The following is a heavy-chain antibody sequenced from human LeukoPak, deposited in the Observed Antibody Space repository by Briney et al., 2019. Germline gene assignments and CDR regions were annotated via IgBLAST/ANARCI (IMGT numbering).Heavy chain of an antibody. CDR2: VKQDGSEK. CDR3: VRDVLYYYGAERLFWFDP. Sequence: GGSLRLSCEGSEFSFSSYWMSWVRQAPGKGLEWVAKVKQDGSEKYYVDSVKGRFTISRDNAKNSMYLLMNSLRVEDTAVYYCVRDVLYYYGAERLFWFDPWGQGTLVTVSS. CDR1: EFSFSSYW. J-gene: IGHJ5*02. D-gene: IGHD3-10*01. V-gene: IGHV3-7*01.